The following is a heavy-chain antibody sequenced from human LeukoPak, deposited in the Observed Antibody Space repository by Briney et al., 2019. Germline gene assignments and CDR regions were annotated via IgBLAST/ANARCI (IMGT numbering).Heavy chain of an antibody. CDR2: VYYTRIT. V-gene: IGHV4-39*01. CDR1: GGSISSYY. J-gene: IGHJ6*03. Sequence: SETLSLTCTVSGGSISSYYWGWIRQPPGRGLEWIGSVYYTRITYYNPSLKSRVTISEDTSKNQFSLTLSSVTAADTAVYYCATRSAYYYDMAVWGKGTTVTVSS. CDR3: ATRSAYYYDMAV.